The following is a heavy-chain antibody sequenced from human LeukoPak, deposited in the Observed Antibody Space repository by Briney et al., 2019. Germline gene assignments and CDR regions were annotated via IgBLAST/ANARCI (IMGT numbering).Heavy chain of an antibody. D-gene: IGHD2-15*01. J-gene: IGHJ5*02. CDR1: GNNFNTYW. CDR2: IYPDDSDT. Sequence: GESLKISCKFSGNNFNTYWIAWVRQMPEKGLEWMGIIYPDDSDTRYSPSFHGQVTMSADKSINTVYLQWSSLKASDTAIYYCARHTIPAATLYRFDPWGQGTQVTVSS. CDR3: ARHTIPAATLYRFDP. V-gene: IGHV5-51*01.